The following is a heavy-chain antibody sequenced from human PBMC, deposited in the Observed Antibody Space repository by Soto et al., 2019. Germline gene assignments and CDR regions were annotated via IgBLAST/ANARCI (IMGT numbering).Heavy chain of an antibody. CDR3: ARAPELLWFGELFAQYYYYGMDV. V-gene: IGHV3-33*01. J-gene: IGHJ6*02. Sequence: SLRLSCAASGFTFSSYGMHWVRQAPGKGLEWVAVIWYDGSNKYYADSVKGRFTISRDNSKNTLYLQMNSLRAEDTAVYYCARAPELLWFGELFAQYYYYGMDVWGQGTTVTVSS. CDR1: GFTFSSYG. CDR2: IWYDGSNK. D-gene: IGHD3-10*01.